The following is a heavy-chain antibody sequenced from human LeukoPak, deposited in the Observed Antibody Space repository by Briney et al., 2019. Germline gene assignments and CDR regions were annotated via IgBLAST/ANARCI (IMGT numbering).Heavy chain of an antibody. J-gene: IGHJ5*02. CDR1: GFTFSDHW. CDR2: INRDGSEK. V-gene: IGHV3-7*03. CDR3: AKDLRLGYCSSTSCRSDP. Sequence: PGGSLRLSCAASGFTFSDHWMHWVRQAPGKGLEWVATINRDGSEKWYLDSVRGRFTISRDNAKNSLHLQMNSLRAEDTAVYYCAKDLRLGYCSSTSCRSDPWGQGTLVTVSS. D-gene: IGHD2-2*01.